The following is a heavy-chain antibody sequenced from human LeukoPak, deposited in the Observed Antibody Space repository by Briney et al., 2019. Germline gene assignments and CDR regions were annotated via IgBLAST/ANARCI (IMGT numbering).Heavy chain of an antibody. Sequence: GGSLRLSCAASGFTFGDYPMHWVRHAPGKGLEWVAGINGKSDSIGYADSVKGRFTISRDNAKNSLRLQMNSLRAEDTALYYCAKGVDTAMAPSPKDVWGQGTTVTVSS. J-gene: IGHJ6*02. D-gene: IGHD5-18*01. V-gene: IGHV3-9*01. CDR1: GFTFGDYP. CDR3: AKGVDTAMAPSPKDV. CDR2: INGKSDSI.